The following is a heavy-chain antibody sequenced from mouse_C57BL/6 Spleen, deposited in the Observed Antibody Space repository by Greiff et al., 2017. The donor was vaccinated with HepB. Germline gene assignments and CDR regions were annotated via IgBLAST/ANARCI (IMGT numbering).Heavy chain of an antibody. D-gene: IGHD4-1*01. Sequence: DVMLVESGGGLVKPGGSLKLSCAASGFTFSSYTMSWVRQTPEKRLEWVATISGGGGNTYYPDSVKGRFTISRDNAKNTLYLQMSSLRSEDTALYYCARHGTGRRYFDVWGTGTTVTVSS. CDR3: ARHGTGRRYFDV. J-gene: IGHJ1*03. V-gene: IGHV5-9*01. CDR2: ISGGGGNT. CDR1: GFTFSSYT.